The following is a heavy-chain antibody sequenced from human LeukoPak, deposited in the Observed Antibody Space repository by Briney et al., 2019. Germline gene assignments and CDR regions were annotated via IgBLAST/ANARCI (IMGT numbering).Heavy chain of an antibody. CDR1: GLTFRSSA. D-gene: IGHD1-26*01. CDR3: AKEVVGATNWFDP. V-gene: IGHV3-23*01. Sequence: GASLRLSCAASGLTFRSSAMSWVRQAPGKGLEWVSRISGSCGSTYFADSVKGRFTISRDNSKNTLYLQMNSLRGEDTAIYYCAKEVVGATNWFDPWGQGTLVTVSS. CDR2: ISGSCGST. J-gene: IGHJ5*02.